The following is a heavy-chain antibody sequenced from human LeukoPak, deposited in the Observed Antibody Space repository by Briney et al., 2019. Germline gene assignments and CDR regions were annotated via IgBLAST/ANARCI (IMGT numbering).Heavy chain of an antibody. CDR2: ISWNSGSI. Sequence: GGSLRLSCAASGFTFSSYAMHWVRQAPGKGLEWVSGISWNSGSIGYADSVKGRFTISRDNAKNSLYLQMNSLRAEDTALYYCAKSLAAAGTQSNDAFDIWGQGTMVTVSS. CDR1: GFTFSSYA. D-gene: IGHD6-13*01. CDR3: AKSLAAAGTQSNDAFDI. J-gene: IGHJ3*02. V-gene: IGHV3-9*01.